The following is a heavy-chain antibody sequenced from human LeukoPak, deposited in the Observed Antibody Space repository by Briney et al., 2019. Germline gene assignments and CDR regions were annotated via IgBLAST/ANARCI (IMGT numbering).Heavy chain of an antibody. CDR2: ISGSGGST. CDR3: AKADNYYDSSGYPDY. J-gene: IGHJ4*02. CDR1: GFTFSSYA. Sequence: GGSLRLSCVASGFTFSSYAMSWVRQAPGKGLEWVSAISGSGGSTYYADSVKGRFTISRDNSKNTLYLQMNSLRAEDTAVYYCAKADNYYDSSGYPDYWSQETLVTVSS. V-gene: IGHV3-23*01. D-gene: IGHD3-22*01.